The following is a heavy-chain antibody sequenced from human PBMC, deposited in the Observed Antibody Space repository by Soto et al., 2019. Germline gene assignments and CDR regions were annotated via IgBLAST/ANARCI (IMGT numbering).Heavy chain of an antibody. CDR3: VHRIRDGYNYLGYDY. D-gene: IGHD5-12*01. CDR1: GFSLTTGAVG. J-gene: IGHJ4*02. V-gene: IGHV2-5*02. CDR2: IYWDDDK. Sequence: QITLKESGPTLVKPTQTLTLTCTFSGFSLTTGAVGVGWIRQPPGKALEWLALIYWDDDKRYSPSLESRLTITKDTSKNQVVLTMTNMDPVDTATYFCVHRIRDGYNYLGYDYWGQGILVTVSS.